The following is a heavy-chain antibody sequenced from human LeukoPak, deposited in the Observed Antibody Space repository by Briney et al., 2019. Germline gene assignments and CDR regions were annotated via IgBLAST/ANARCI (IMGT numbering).Heavy chain of an antibody. J-gene: IGHJ6*03. Sequence: PGGSLRLSCAASGFTFSSYGMSWVRQAPGKGLEWVSAISGSGGSTYYADSVKGRFTISRDNAKNSLYLQMNSLRAEDTAVYYCARVRTQTGTHYYYYYYMDVWGKGTTVTVSS. V-gene: IGHV3-23*01. CDR3: ARVRTQTGTHYYYYYYMDV. CDR1: GFTFSSYG. CDR2: ISGSGGST. D-gene: IGHD1-7*01.